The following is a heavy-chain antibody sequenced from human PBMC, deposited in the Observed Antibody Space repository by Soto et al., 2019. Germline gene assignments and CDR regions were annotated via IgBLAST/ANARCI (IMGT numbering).Heavy chain of an antibody. CDR1: EXTFSRYS. Sequence: LECSASEXTFSRYSMHWVRQAKGKGLEYVSAIISKGGRTYYADYVKGIFTISRENSKNTLYLQMSSLRAEDTALYYFVKDRLTYSSSWYHFDYWGQGTLGTVSS. CDR2: IISKGGRT. D-gene: IGHD6-13*01. CDR3: VKDRLTYSSSWYHFDY. V-gene: IGHV3-64D*06. J-gene: IGHJ4*02.